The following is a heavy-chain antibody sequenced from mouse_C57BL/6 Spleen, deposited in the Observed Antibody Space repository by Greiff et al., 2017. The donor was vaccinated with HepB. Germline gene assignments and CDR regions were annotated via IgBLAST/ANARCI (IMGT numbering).Heavy chain of an antibody. Sequence: VQLQQSGAELVKPGASVKLSCKASGYTFTEYTIHWVKQRSGQGLEWIGWFYPGSGSIKYNEKFKSKATLTVDKSSSTAYMQLSSLTSEDSAVYYCARDGYYYFDYWGQGTTLTVSS. J-gene: IGHJ2*01. CDR3: ARDGYYYFDY. V-gene: IGHV1-62-2*01. CDR1: GYTFTEYT. CDR2: FYPGSGSI. D-gene: IGHD2-3*01.